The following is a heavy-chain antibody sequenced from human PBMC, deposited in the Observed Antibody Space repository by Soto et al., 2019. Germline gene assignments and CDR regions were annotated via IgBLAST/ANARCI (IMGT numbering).Heavy chain of an antibody. Sequence: QVQLVESGGGVVQPGRSLRLSCEVSGFSLSGYGMHWVRQAPGKGLEWVAVIWYDGTTKNYADSVKGRFTISRDSSKNTVYLQMDSLKVEDTAVYYCAXXXXXXXXXXWFDPWGQGVMVTVSS. CDR1: GFSLSGYG. V-gene: IGHV3-33*01. CDR2: IWYDGTTK. CDR3: AXXXXXXXXXXWFDP. J-gene: IGHJ5*02.